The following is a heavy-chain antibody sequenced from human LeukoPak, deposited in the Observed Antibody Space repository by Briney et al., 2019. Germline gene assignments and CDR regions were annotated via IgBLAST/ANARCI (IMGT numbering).Heavy chain of an antibody. J-gene: IGHJ6*03. CDR1: GGTFSNYA. D-gene: IGHD3-3*01. V-gene: IGHV1-69*05. CDR2: IIPIFGTA. CDR3: ARDVTIFGVVTGSDDYYMDV. Sequence: GASVKVSCKASGGTFSNYAISWVRQAPGQGLEWMGGIIPIFGTANYAQKFQGRVTITTDESTSTAYMELSSLRSEDTAVYYCARDVTIFGVVTGSDDYYMDVWGKGTTVTVSS.